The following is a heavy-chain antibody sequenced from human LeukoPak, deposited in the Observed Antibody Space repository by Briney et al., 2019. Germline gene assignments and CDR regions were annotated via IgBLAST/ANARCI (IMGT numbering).Heavy chain of an antibody. CDR2: INSDGSST. Sequence: GGSLRLSCPASGFSFRTHWMYWVRQGPGKGLVWVSGINSDGSSTTYAGSVRGRFTISRDNAKNTLYLQMNSRRVEDTAVYYCARGYQRRLSGSFPVFDLWGHGTMVTVSS. CDR3: ARGYQRRLSGSFPVFDL. J-gene: IGHJ3*01. V-gene: IGHV3-74*01. D-gene: IGHD1-26*01. CDR1: GFSFRTHW.